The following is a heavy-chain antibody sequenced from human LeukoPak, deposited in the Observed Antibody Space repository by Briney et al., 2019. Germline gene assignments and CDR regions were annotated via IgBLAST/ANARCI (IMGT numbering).Heavy chain of an antibody. CDR3: AKGSSGYFLDV. Sequence: GGSLRLSCAASGFIFNNYGLVWVRQAPGKGLEWVSAISNDGGGTTYADFVKGRFTIFRDNSKNTVFLQMNSLRAEDTALYYCAKGSSGYFLDVWGQGTLVTVSS. CDR1: GFIFNNYG. D-gene: IGHD3-22*01. CDR2: ISNDGGGT. J-gene: IGHJ4*02. V-gene: IGHV3-23*01.